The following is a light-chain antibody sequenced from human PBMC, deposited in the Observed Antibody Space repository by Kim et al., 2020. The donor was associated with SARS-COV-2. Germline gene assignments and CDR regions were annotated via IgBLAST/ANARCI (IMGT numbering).Light chain of an antibody. CDR1: SGHSSYA. CDR2: LNSDGSH. CDR3: QTWGTGIHVV. Sequence: SVNPTCTLSSGHSSYAVAWHQQQPEKGPRYLMKLNSDGSHSKGDGIPDRFSGSSSGAERYLTISSLQSEDEADYYCQTWGTGIHVVFGGGTQLTVL. J-gene: IGLJ2*01. V-gene: IGLV4-69*01.